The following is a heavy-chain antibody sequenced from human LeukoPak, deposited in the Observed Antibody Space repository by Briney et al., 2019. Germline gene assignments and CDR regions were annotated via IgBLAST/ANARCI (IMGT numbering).Heavy chain of an antibody. D-gene: IGHD4-11*01. Sequence: SETLSLTCTVSASSISIGYYWGWIRQPPGKGLEWIGSIYHSGSTYYTPSVKSRVTISVDTSKNQFSLKLSSVTAADTAVYYCARDRTTDDAFDIWGQGTMVTVSS. CDR2: IYHSGST. CDR3: ARDRTTDDAFDI. J-gene: IGHJ3*02. V-gene: IGHV4-38-2*02. CDR1: ASSISIGYY.